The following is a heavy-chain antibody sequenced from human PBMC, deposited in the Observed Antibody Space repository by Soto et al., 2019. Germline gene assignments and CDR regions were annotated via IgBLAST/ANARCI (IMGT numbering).Heavy chain of an antibody. V-gene: IGHV2-26*01. CDR2: IFSNDEK. CDR1: VFSLSNARMG. D-gene: IGHD1-26*01. CDR3: ARIGREIPPDY. J-gene: IGHJ4*02. Sequence: SGPTLVNPTETLTLTCTVSVFSLSNARMGVSWIRQPPGKALDWLAHIFSNDEKSYSTSLKSRLTISKDTSKSQVVLTMTNMDPVDTATYYCARIGREIPPDYWGQGTLVTVSS.